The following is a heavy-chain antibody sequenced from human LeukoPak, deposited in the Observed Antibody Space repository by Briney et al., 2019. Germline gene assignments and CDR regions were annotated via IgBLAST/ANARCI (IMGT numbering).Heavy chain of an antibody. CDR3: AKGGSSAVAGNKNY. J-gene: IGHJ4*02. CDR1: GFTFSSYA. Sequence: AGGSLRLSCAASGFTFSSYAMSWVRQAPGKGLEWVSAISGSTDRTYYADSVKGRFTVSRDNSKNTLYLQMNSLRAEDTAVYYCAKGGSSAVAGNKNYWGQGTLVTVSS. D-gene: IGHD6-19*01. V-gene: IGHV3-23*01. CDR2: ISGSTDRT.